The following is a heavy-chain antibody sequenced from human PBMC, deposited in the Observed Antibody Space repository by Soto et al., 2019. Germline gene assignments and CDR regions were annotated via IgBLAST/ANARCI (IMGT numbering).Heavy chain of an antibody. CDR2: ISYDGSNK. Sequence: GGSLRLSCAASGFTFSSYGMHWVRQAPGKGLEWVAVISYDGSNKYYADSVKGRFTISRDNSKNTLYLQMNSLRAEDTAVYYCAKDHGGSSWYAELDYWGQGTLVTVSS. CDR3: AKDHGGSSWYAELDY. V-gene: IGHV3-30*18. CDR1: GFTFSSYG. D-gene: IGHD6-13*01. J-gene: IGHJ4*02.